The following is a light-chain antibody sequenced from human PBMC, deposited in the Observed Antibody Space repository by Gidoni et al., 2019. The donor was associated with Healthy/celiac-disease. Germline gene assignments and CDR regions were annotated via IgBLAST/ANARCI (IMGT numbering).Light chain of an antibody. CDR1: QSVGSSY. CDR2: GAS. J-gene: IGKJ2*01. V-gene: IGKV3-20*01. CDR3: QQYGSSPEYT. Sequence: VLTQPPGTLSLSPGERATLSCRASQSVGSSYLAWYQQKPGQAPRLLIYGASSRATGIPDRFSGSGSGTDFTLTISRLEPEDFAVYYCQQYGSSPEYTFGQGTKLEIK.